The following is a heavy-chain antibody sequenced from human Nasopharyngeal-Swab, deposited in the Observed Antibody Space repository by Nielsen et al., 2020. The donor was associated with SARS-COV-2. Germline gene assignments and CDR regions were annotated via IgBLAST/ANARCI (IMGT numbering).Heavy chain of an antibody. D-gene: IGHD2-2*01. CDR1: GGSFSGYY. Sequence: SETLSLTCAVYGGSFSGYYWSWIRQPPGKGLEWIGEINHSGSTNYNPSLKSRVTISVDTSKNQFSLKLSPVTAADTAVYYCARGCSSTSCPYDYWGQGTLVTVSS. CDR2: INHSGST. CDR3: ARGCSSTSCPYDY. J-gene: IGHJ4*02. V-gene: IGHV4-34*01.